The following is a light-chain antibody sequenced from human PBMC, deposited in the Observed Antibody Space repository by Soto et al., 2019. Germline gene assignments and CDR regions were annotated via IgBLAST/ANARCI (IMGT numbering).Light chain of an antibody. CDR1: QSVSTN. CDR2: GTS. J-gene: IGKJ1*01. V-gene: IGKV3-15*01. Sequence: EIVMTQSPATLSVSPGERATLSCRASQSVSTNLAWYQQKPGQSPRLLIYGTSTRATGVPARFSGGGSGTEFTLTINSLKSEDFAVYFCHQYNFWPTVGQGTKVEIK. CDR3: HQYNFWPT.